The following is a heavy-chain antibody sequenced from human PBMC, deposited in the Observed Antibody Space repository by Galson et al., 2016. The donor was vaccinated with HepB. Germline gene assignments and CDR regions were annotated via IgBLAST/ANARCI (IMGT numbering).Heavy chain of an antibody. CDR3: ARHVYGDLGYELYFFDS. Sequence: ETLSLTCTVSGGSMSSSTYYWGWIRQSPVKGLEWIGSIYYSGSTDYNPSLKSRVTLSVDTSKNQFSLRLSSVTAADAAVYYCARHVYGDLGYELYFFDSWGQGTQVTVSS. J-gene: IGHJ4*02. V-gene: IGHV4-39*01. CDR2: IYYSGST. D-gene: IGHD3-10*01. CDR1: GGSMSSSTYY.